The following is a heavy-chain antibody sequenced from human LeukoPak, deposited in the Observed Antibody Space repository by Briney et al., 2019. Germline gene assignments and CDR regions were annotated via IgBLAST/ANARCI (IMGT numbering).Heavy chain of an antibody. J-gene: IGHJ5*02. Sequence: SQTLSLTCTVSGGSISSGAYYWSWLRQLPGKGLEWIGYIYNSGSTDYNPSLKSRLTISVDTSKNQFSLKLSSVTAADTAVYYCARDRRVTIFGVVTHRWFDPWGQGTLVTVSS. V-gene: IGHV4-31*03. CDR2: IYNSGST. CDR3: ARDRRVTIFGVVTHRWFDP. D-gene: IGHD3-3*01. CDR1: GGSISSGAYY.